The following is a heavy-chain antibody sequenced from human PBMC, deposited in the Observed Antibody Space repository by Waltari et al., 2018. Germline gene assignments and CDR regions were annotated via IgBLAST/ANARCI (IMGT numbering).Heavy chain of an antibody. CDR3: ARGSVGATSRFDP. CDR2: IYYSGST. Sequence: QLQLQESGPGLVKPSETLSLTCTVSGGSISSSSYYWGWIRQPPGKGLEWIGSIYYSGSTYYNPSLKSRVTISVDTSKNQFSLKLSSVTAADTAVYYCARGSVGATSRFDPWGQGTLVTVSS. D-gene: IGHD1-26*01. J-gene: IGHJ5*02. V-gene: IGHV4-39*01. CDR1: GGSISSSSYY.